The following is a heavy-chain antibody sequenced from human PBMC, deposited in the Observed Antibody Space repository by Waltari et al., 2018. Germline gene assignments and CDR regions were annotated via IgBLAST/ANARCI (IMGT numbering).Heavy chain of an antibody. CDR2: INQDGSGE. CDR3: QRGDY. J-gene: IGHJ4*02. Sequence: EVQLVESGGGLVQPGGYMRLSCAASGFTLSNFWMSWARQAPGKGLEWVANINQDGSGEYYVDSVKGRFTISRDNAKNSLYLQMNSLRAEDTAVYYCQRGDYWGQGTLVTVSS. CDR1: GFTLSNFW. V-gene: IGHV3-7*04.